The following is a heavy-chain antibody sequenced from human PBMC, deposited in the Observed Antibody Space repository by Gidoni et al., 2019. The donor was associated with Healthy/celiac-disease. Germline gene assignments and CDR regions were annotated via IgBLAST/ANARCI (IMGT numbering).Heavy chain of an antibody. CDR3: AKGGHSSGWYNAFDI. J-gene: IGHJ3*02. D-gene: IGHD6-19*01. V-gene: IGHV3-30*18. Sequence: QVQLVESGGGVVQPGRSLRTSCAASGFTFSSYGMHWVRQAPGKGLGWVAVIAYDGSNKYYADSVKGRFTISRDNSKNTLYLQMNSLRAEDTAVYYCAKGGHSSGWYNAFDIWGQGTMVTVSS. CDR1: GFTFSSYG. CDR2: IAYDGSNK.